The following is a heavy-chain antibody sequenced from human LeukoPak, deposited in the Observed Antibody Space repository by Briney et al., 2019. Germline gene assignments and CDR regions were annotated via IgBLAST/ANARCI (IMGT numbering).Heavy chain of an antibody. Sequence: GGSLRLSCAASGFTFSSYGMHWVRQAPGKGLEWVAFIRYDGSNKYYADSVKGRFTISRDNSKNTLYLQMNSLRAEDTAVYYCARELWFGDPRGDAFDIWGQGTMVTVSS. CDR3: ARELWFGDPRGDAFDI. CDR1: GFTFSSYG. V-gene: IGHV3-30*02. CDR2: IRYDGSNK. D-gene: IGHD3-10*01. J-gene: IGHJ3*02.